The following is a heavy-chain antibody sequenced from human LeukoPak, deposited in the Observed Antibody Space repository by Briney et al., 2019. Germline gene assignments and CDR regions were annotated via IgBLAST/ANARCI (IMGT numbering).Heavy chain of an antibody. Sequence: GEPLKISCKGSGYSFTSYWIGWVRPMPGKGLEWMGIIYPGDSDTRYSPSFQGQVTISADKSISTAYLQWSSLKASDTAMYYCASAPGYCSSTSCFYFDYWGQGTLVTVSS. V-gene: IGHV5-51*01. D-gene: IGHD2-2*01. J-gene: IGHJ4*02. CDR1: GYSFTSYW. CDR3: ASAPGYCSSTSCFYFDY. CDR2: IYPGDSDT.